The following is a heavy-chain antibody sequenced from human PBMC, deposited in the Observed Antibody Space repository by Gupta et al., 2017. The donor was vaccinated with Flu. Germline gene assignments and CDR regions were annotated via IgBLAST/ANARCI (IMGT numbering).Heavy chain of an antibody. CDR1: GGTFSSYA. CDR3: ARGGLRVSYYGMDV. J-gene: IGHJ6*02. D-gene: IGHD2-21*02. CDR2: FIPIFGTA. Sequence: QVQLVQPGAEVTKPGSSVKVSCKASGGTFSSYAISWVRQAPGQGLEWMGGFIPIFGTANYAQKCQGRVTITADESTSTAYMELSSLRSEDTAVYYCARGGLRVSYYGMDVLGQGTTVTVSS. V-gene: IGHV1-69*01.